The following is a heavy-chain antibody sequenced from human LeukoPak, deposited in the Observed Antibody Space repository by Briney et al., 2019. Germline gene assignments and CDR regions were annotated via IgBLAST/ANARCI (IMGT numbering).Heavy chain of an antibody. D-gene: IGHD6-13*01. CDR3: AKESRSSHYGMDV. Sequence: GGSLRLSCAASGLTFSSFAINWVRQAPGTGLEWVSVITGSGSGADYADSVKGRFTISRDNSQNTVHLQMNSLRAEDTAVYYCAKESRSSHYGMDVWGQGTTVTVSS. CDR1: GLTFSSFA. CDR2: ITGSGSGA. V-gene: IGHV3-23*01. J-gene: IGHJ6*02.